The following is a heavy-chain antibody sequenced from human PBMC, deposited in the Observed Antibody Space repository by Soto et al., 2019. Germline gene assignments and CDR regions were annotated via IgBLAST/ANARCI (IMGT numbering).Heavy chain of an antibody. J-gene: IGHJ4*02. CDR3: ARATGADKEDY. D-gene: IGHD3-10*01. CDR2: IKEDGSER. Sequence: PWGSLRLSCAASGFTVSSYWMSWVRQAPGKGLEWVANIKEDGSERYYVDSVKGRFTISRDNAKNSLYLQMNSLRAEDTAVYYCARATGADKEDYWGQGTLVTVSS. CDR1: GFTVSSYW. V-gene: IGHV3-7*04.